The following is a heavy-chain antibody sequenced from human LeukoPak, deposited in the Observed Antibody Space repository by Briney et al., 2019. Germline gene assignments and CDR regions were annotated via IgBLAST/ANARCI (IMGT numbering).Heavy chain of an antibody. CDR3: ARGDPVVGTSDFDY. D-gene: IGHD6-19*01. CDR2: INPNSGGT. J-gene: IGHJ4*02. Sequence: ASVKVSCKASGYTFTGYYMHWVRQAPGQGLEWMGWINPNSGGTNYAQKFQGRVTMTRDTSISTAYMELSRLRSDDTAVYYCARGDPVVGTSDFDYWGQGTLVTVSS. V-gene: IGHV1-2*02. CDR1: GYTFTGYY.